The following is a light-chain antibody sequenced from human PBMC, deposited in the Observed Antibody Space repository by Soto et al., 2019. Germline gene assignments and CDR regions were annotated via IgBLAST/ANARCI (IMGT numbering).Light chain of an antibody. Sequence: DIQMTQSPFSLSASVGDRVTITCRASQSISNYLNWYQQKPGKAPKLLIYAASSLQSGVPPRFSGSGSGTDFTLTISSLQPEDFATYSCQQSYSTPLTFGGGTKVEIK. CDR1: QSISNY. CDR2: AAS. V-gene: IGKV1-39*01. CDR3: QQSYSTPLT. J-gene: IGKJ4*01.